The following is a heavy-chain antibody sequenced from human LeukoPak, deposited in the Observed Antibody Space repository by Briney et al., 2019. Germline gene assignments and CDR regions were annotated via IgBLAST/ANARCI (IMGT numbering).Heavy chain of an antibody. CDR1: GFTFSSYA. CDR2: ISGSGGST. V-gene: IGHV3-23*01. Sequence: GSLRLSCAASGFTFSSYAMSWVRQAPGKGLEWVSAISGSGGSTYYADSVKGRFTISRDNPKNTLYLQMNSLRAEDTAVYYCARLTYYYDSSGYYIDAFDIWGQGTMVTVSS. D-gene: IGHD3-22*01. J-gene: IGHJ3*02. CDR3: ARLTYYYDSSGYYIDAFDI.